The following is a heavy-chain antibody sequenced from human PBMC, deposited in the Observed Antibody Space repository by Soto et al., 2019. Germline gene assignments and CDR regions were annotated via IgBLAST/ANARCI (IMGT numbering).Heavy chain of an antibody. CDR3: TAQFYFDASGYSFDL. D-gene: IGHD3-22*01. J-gene: IGHJ4*02. Sequence: PGGSLRLSCAASGFTFNNAWMGWVRQAPGQGLEWVGRMKSKSEGETTDYAAPVKGRFTISRDDSKNTVYPQMNSLTTEDTAVYYCTAQFYFDASGYSFDLWGQGTLVTVSS. CDR2: MKSKSEGETT. V-gene: IGHV3-15*01. CDR1: GFTFNNAW.